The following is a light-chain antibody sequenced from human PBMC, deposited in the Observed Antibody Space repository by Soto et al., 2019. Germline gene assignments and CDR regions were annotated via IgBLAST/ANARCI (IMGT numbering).Light chain of an antibody. Sequence: QSVLTQPASVSGSPGQSITISCTGTSSDVGGYNYVSWYQQHPGKAPKLMIYEVSNRPSGVSNRFSGSKSGNTASLTISGLQAEDEADYYCSSYTSSSTLYVFGPAPKVTVL. CDR1: SSDVGGYNY. V-gene: IGLV2-14*01. CDR3: SSYTSSSTLYV. J-gene: IGLJ1*01. CDR2: EVS.